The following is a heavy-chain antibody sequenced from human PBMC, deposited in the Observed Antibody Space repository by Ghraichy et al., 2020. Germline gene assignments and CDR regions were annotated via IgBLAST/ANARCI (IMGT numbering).Heavy chain of an antibody. V-gene: IGHV3-7*03. CDR2: IKQDGSEE. CDR1: GFTFGTYW. J-gene: IGHJ4*01. D-gene: IGHD3-16*01. Sequence: GGSLRLSCAASGFTFGTYWMTWVRQAPGEGLEWVANIKQDGSEEYYVDSVKGRFTVSRDNAKNSLYLQMNSLRTEDTAVYYCARTHQFWGRGWGRGTMVTVYS. CDR3: ARTHQFWGRG.